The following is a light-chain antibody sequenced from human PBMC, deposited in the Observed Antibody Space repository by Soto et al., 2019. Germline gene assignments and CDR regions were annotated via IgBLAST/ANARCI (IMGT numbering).Light chain of an antibody. CDR3: FSYTSSSTYV. CDR2: DVS. CDR1: SSDVGGYND. J-gene: IGLJ1*01. V-gene: IGLV2-14*01. Sequence: VLTQPASVSGSPGQSITISCTGTSSDVGGYNDVSWYQQHPGKAPKLMIYDVSDRPSGVSNRFSGSKSGNTASLTISGLQAEDEADYYCFSYTSSSTYVFGTGTKVTVL.